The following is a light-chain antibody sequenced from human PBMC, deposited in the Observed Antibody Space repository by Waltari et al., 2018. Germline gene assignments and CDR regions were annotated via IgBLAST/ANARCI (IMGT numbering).Light chain of an antibody. CDR1: QSVLYSSNNKNY. J-gene: IGKJ2*01. V-gene: IGKV4-1*01. CDR3: QQYYNIPYT. CDR2: WAS. Sequence: DIVMTQSPDSLAVSLGERATINCKSSQSVLYSSNNKNYLAWYQQKPGQPPKLLIYWASTRESGVPDRFSGSGSGADFTLTISSPQAEDVAVYYCQQYYNIPYTFGQGTKLEI.